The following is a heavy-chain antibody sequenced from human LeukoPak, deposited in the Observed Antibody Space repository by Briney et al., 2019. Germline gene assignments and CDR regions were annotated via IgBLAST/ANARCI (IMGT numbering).Heavy chain of an antibody. CDR1: GFSFATYA. V-gene: IGHV3-30*18. J-gene: IGHJ3*02. Sequence: GGPLRLSCAASGFSFATYAMTWVRQAPGKGLEWVAVISYDGSNKYYADSVKGRFTISRDNSKNTLYLQMNSLRAEDTAVYYCAKDSAYGDYEAFDIWGQGTMVTVSS. D-gene: IGHD4-17*01. CDR3: AKDSAYGDYEAFDI. CDR2: ISYDGSNK.